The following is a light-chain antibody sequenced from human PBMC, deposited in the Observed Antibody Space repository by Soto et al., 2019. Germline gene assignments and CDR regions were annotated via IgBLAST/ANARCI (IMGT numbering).Light chain of an antibody. CDR1: QSINNN. CDR2: KAS. V-gene: IGKV1-5*03. Sequence: DIQMTQSPSSLSASVGDRVSITCRASQSINNNLAWYRQKPGKAPKLLIYKASDLESGVPLRFSGGGSGTEFTLTISSLQPDDSATYYCQQYNSYWTFGQGTKVDIK. J-gene: IGKJ1*01. CDR3: QQYNSYWT.